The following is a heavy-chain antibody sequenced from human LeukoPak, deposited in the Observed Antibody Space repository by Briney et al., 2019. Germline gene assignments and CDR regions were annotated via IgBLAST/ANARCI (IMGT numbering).Heavy chain of an antibody. CDR1: GFTFSSYA. Sequence: PGGSLRLSCAASGFTFSSYAMSWVRQAPGKGLEWVSAISGSGGSTYYADSVKGRFTISRDNSKNTLYLQMNSPRAEDTAVYYCARDGGGNYYPRFDYWGQGTLVTVSS. J-gene: IGHJ4*02. CDR2: ISGSGGST. V-gene: IGHV3-23*01. CDR3: ARDGGGNYYPRFDY. D-gene: IGHD1-26*01.